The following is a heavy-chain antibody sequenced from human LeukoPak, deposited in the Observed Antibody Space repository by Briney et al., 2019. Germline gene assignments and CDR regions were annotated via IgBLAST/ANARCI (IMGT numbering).Heavy chain of an antibody. Sequence: GESLKISCKGSGYSFTSYWIGWVRQMLGKGLEWMGIIYPGDSDTRYSPSFQGQVTISADKSISTAYLQWSSLKASDTAMYYCARQGYGSSWYLAREQYYFDYWGQGTLVTVSS. J-gene: IGHJ4*02. V-gene: IGHV5-51*01. CDR2: IYPGDSDT. CDR3: ARQGYGSSWYLAREQYYFDY. D-gene: IGHD6-13*01. CDR1: GYSFTSYW.